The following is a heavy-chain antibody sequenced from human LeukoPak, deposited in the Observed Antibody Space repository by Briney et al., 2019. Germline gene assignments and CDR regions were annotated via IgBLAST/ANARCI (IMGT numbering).Heavy chain of an antibody. CDR2: IIPIFGTA. Sequence: SVKVSCKASGGTFSSYAISWVRQAPGQGLEWMGGIIPIFGTANYAQKFQGRVTITTDESTSTAYMELSSLRPEDTAVYYCARERLTTVVTSDYWGQGTLVTVSS. J-gene: IGHJ4*02. CDR3: ARERLTTVVTSDY. D-gene: IGHD4-23*01. CDR1: GGTFSSYA. V-gene: IGHV1-69*05.